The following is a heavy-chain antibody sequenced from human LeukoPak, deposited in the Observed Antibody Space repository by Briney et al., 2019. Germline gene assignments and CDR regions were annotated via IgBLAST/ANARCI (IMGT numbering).Heavy chain of an antibody. CDR2: ISSNGSTI. D-gene: IGHD2-2*02. CDR1: GFTFSSYE. CDR3: ARGRCSSTSCYTFDP. J-gene: IGHJ5*02. Sequence: GGSLRLSCAASGFTFSSYEMNLVRQAPGKGLEWVSYISSNGSTIYYADSVKGRFTISRDNAKNSLYLQINSLRAEDTAVYYCARGRCSSTSCYTFDPWGQGNLVTVSS. V-gene: IGHV3-48*03.